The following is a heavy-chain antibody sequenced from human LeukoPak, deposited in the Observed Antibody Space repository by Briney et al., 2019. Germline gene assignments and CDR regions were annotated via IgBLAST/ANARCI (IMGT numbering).Heavy chain of an antibody. CDR1: GGSISSYY. Sequence: SETLSLTCTVSGGSISSYYWSWIRQPPGKGLEWIGYIYYSGSTNYNPSLKSRVTMSVDTSKNQFSLKLSSVTAADTAVYYCSREEGSLGYCSSTSCLHYYYYGMDVWGQGTTVIGSS. J-gene: IGHJ6*02. D-gene: IGHD2-2*01. CDR2: IYYSGST. V-gene: IGHV4-59*12. CDR3: SREEGSLGYCSSTSCLHYYYYGMDV.